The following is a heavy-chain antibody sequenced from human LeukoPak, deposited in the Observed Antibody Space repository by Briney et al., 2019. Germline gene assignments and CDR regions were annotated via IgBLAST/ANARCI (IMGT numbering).Heavy chain of an antibody. J-gene: IGHJ4*02. Sequence: PSETLSLTCTVSGGSISNYYWSWIRQPPGKGLEWIGYIYYSGSTNYNPSLKSRVTMSLDTSKNQFSLTLSSVTAADTAVYYCAREGIYSSSSYFDHWGQGTLVTVSS. CDR3: AREGIYSSSSYFDH. V-gene: IGHV4-59*01. CDR1: GGSISNYY. D-gene: IGHD6-6*01. CDR2: IYYSGST.